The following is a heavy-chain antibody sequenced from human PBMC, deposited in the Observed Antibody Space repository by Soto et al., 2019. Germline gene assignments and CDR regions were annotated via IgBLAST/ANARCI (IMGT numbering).Heavy chain of an antibody. CDR2: IYYSGST. J-gene: IGHJ5*02. Sequence: SETLSLTCTVSGGSISSYYWSWIRQPPGKGLEWIGYIYYSGSTNYNPSLKSRVTISVDTSNNQFSLKLSSVTAEDTAVYYCAREGGEWLLPSANWFDPWGQGTLVTVSS. V-gene: IGHV4-59*12. D-gene: IGHD3-3*01. CDR3: AREGGEWLLPSANWFDP. CDR1: GGSISSYY.